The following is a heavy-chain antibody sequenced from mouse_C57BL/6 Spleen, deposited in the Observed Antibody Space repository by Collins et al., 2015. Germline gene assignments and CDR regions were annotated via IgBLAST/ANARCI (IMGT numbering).Heavy chain of an antibody. CDR2: ISSGGGST. CDR3: ARWLPSN. J-gene: IGHJ3*01. Sequence: EVQLVESGGGLVKPGGSLKLSCAASGFAFSSYDMSWVRQTPEKRLEWVAYISSGGGSTYYPDTVKGRFTISRDNAKNTLYLQMSSLKSEDTAMYYCARWLPSNWGQGTLVTVSA. D-gene: IGHD2-2*01. CDR1: GFAFSSYD. V-gene: IGHV5-12-1*01.